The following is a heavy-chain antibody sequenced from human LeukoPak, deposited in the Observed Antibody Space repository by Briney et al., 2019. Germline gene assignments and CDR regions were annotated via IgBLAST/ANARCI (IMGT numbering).Heavy chain of an antibody. V-gene: IGHV3-30*03. CDR2: ISYDGSNK. CDR1: GFTVSSIY. CDR3: ARDKGNPTFGGVIAYYFDY. Sequence: GGSLRLSCAASGFTVSSIYLSWVRQAPGKGLEWVAVISYDGSNKYYADSVKGRFTISRDNSKNTLYLQMNSLRAEDTAVYYCARDKGNPTFGGVIAYYFDYWGQGTLVTVSS. D-gene: IGHD3-16*02. J-gene: IGHJ4*02.